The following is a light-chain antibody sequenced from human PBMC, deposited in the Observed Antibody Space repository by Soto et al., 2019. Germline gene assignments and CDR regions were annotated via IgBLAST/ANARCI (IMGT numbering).Light chain of an antibody. Sequence: QSALTQPASVSGSPGQSITISCTGTSSDVGGYNYVSWYQHYPDKAPKLIIYDVTNRPSGVSTPFSGSKSGNTASLTISGLQPEDEADYYCSSYTTSNTRQIVFGTGTKLTVL. CDR3: SSYTTSNTRQIV. CDR1: SSDVGGYNY. CDR2: DVT. V-gene: IGLV2-14*03. J-gene: IGLJ1*01.